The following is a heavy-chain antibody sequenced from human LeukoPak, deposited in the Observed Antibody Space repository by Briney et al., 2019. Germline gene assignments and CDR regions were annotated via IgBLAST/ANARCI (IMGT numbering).Heavy chain of an antibody. CDR1: GGSFSGYY. J-gene: IGHJ4*02. CDR2: INHSGST. V-gene: IGHV4-34*01. CDR3: ARGEQLVAVFDY. Sequence: KPSETLSLNCAVYGGSFSGYYWSLIRPPPGKGLVWIGEINHSGSTNYNPSLKSRVTISVDTSKNQFSLKLSSVTAADTAVYYCARGEQLVAVFDYWGQGTLVTVSS. D-gene: IGHD6-6*01.